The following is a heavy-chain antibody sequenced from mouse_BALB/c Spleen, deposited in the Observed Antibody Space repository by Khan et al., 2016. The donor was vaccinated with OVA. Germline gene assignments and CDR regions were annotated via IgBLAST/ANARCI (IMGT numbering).Heavy chain of an antibody. V-gene: IGHV1-18*01. Sequence: VQLQQSGPELVKTGASVKIPCKASGYTFTDYSMDWVKQSHGKSLEWIGYINPNNGGTFYNQRFKDKATLTVDKSSSTAYLDLRSLTSEDTAVYYCTTSRYGTFGYWGQGTSLTVCS. CDR2: INPNNGGT. CDR1: GYTFTDYS. CDR3: TTSRYGTFGY. D-gene: IGHD2-10*02. J-gene: IGHJ2*03.